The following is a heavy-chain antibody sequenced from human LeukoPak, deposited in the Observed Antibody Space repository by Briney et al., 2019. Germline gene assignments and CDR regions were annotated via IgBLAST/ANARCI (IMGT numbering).Heavy chain of an antibody. CDR3: ARSPIAQARWGYYFDY. Sequence: GGSLRLSCAASGFTFSSYEMNWVRQAPGKGLEWVANIKQDGSERYYVDSVRGRFTISRDNAKNSLYLQMINLRAEDTAVYYCARSPIAQARWGYYFDYWGQGTLVTVSS. J-gene: IGHJ4*02. V-gene: IGHV3-7*01. D-gene: IGHD2-21*01. CDR2: IKQDGSER. CDR1: GFTFSSYE.